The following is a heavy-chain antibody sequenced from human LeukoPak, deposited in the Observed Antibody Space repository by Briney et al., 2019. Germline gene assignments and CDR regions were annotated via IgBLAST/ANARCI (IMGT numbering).Heavy chain of an antibody. Sequence: PGGSLRLSCAPSVVTSSSYAMNWVRQAPGPGVEWVSTISGSGGSTDYADSVKGRFTISRDNSKNTLYLQMHSLRAEDTAVYYCAKDRKMLFRYFDCFDYWGQGTLVTVSS. CDR3: AKDRKMLFRYFDCFDY. J-gene: IGHJ4*02. V-gene: IGHV3-23*01. D-gene: IGHD3-9*01. CDR2: ISGSGGST. CDR1: VVTSSSYA.